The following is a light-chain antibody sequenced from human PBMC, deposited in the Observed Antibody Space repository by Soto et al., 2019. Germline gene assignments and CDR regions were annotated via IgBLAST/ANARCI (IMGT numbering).Light chain of an antibody. V-gene: IGLV1-40*01. CDR1: SSNIGAGCD. CDR3: QSYDNSLSGVV. J-gene: IGLJ2*01. CDR2: GNT. Sequence: QSVLTQPPSVSGAPGQRVTISCTGSSSNIGAGCDVHWYQHLPGTAPKLLISGNTNRPSGVPDRFSGSKSGTSASLAITGLQAEDEADYYCQSYDNSLSGVVFGGGTKLTVL.